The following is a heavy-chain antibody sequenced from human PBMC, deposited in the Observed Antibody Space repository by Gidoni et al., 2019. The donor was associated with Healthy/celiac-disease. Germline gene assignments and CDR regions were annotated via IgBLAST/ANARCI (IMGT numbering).Heavy chain of an antibody. D-gene: IGHD6-19*01. V-gene: IGHV3-30*18. CDR3: AKGFTRLYSEGWFSYYYGMDV. J-gene: IGHJ6*02. CDR2: ISYDGSNK. CDR1: GFTFSTYC. Sequence: QVQLVESGGGVVPPGRSLRLSCAASGFTFSTYCMHWVRQAPGKGLEWVAVISYDGSNKYYADSVKGRFTISRDNSKNTLYLQMNSLRAEDTAVYYCAKGFTRLYSEGWFSYYYGMDVWGQGTTVTVSS.